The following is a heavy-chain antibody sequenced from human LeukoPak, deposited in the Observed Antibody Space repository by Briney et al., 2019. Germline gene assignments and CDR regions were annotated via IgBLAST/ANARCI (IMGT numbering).Heavy chain of an antibody. V-gene: IGHV4-59*08. CDR1: GGSTSRYY. J-gene: IGHJ1*01. Sequence: SETLSLTCTVSGGSTSRYYWSWIRQPPGKSLEWIGYIYYSGSTTYNPSLKSRATLSIDTSKNQFSLNLSSVTAADTAVYYCARLPGIAAVWGRGTRVIVSS. CDR3: ARLPGIAAV. CDR2: IYYSGST. D-gene: IGHD6-13*01.